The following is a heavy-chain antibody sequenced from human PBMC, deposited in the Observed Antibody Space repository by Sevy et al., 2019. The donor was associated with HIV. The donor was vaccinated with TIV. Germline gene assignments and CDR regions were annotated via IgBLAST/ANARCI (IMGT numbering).Heavy chain of an antibody. J-gene: IGHJ3*02. V-gene: IGHV3-21*01. CDR3: VRDGKFYDAFDI. CDR1: GSTFRSDI. CDR2: ISSTSSYI. Sequence: GGSLRISCAASGSTFRSDIMNWVRQAPGKGLEWVSSISSTSSYIYYADSVKGRFTISRDNAKNSVYLQMNSLRAEDTAVYYCVRDGKFYDAFDIWGQGTMVTVSS.